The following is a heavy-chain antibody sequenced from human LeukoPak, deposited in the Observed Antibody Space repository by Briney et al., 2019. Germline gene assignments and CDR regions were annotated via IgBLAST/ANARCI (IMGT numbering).Heavy chain of an antibody. CDR1: GYTFNAYY. CDR2: INPNSGDT. J-gene: IGHJ4*02. Sequence: GASVKGSCKACGYTFNAYYMHWVGQAPGQGLEWMGWINPNSGDTKIAQKFQGRVTMTRDTSISTAYMELSSLRSDDTAVYYCARGPNYYDSSGFHYRDWGQGTLVTVSS. CDR3: ARGPNYYDSSGFHYRD. D-gene: IGHD3-22*01. V-gene: IGHV1-2*02.